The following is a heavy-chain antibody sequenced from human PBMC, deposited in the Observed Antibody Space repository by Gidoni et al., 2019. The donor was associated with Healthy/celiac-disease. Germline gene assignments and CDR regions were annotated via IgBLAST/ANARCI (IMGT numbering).Heavy chain of an antibody. V-gene: IGHV3-48*02. CDR2: ISSSSSTI. CDR1: GFTFSSYS. J-gene: IGHJ6*02. Sequence: EVQLVESGGGLVQPGGSLRLSCAASGFTFSSYSMNWVRQAPGKGLEWVSYISSSSSTIYYADSVKGRFTISRDNAKNSLYLQMNSLRDEDTAVYYCARDRLWFGGKGGMDVWGQGTTVTVSS. CDR3: ARDRLWFGGKGGMDV. D-gene: IGHD3-10*01.